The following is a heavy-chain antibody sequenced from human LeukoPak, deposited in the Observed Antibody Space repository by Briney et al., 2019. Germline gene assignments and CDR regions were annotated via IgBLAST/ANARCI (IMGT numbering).Heavy chain of an antibody. J-gene: IGHJ4*02. D-gene: IGHD5-18*01. Sequence: PGGSLSLSCTLSGHTFNPCPESCVRQARGEGVEGVSAISATGGGMYYVDCVRGRFTIYGDDSQKTLYLQMNSLRVEDTAIYYCAKRAPLERGYSYGVVFDYWGQGSLVTVSS. CDR3: AKRAPLERGYSYGVVFDY. CDR1: GHTFNPCP. CDR2: ISATGGGM. V-gene: IGHV3-23*01.